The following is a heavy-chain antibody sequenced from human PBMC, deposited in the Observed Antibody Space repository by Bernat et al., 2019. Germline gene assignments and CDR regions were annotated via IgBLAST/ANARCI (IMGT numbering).Heavy chain of an antibody. D-gene: IGHD6-19*01. CDR1: GFTFRSHG. Sequence: HVQLVESGGGVVQPGRSLRLSCAAAGFTFRSHGMHWVRQAPGKGLEGVEVILYDGSNQYYGDFVKGRFTISRDNSKNILYLQMNSLRAEDTAVYYCARDSSGWWAHDCWGQGTLVTVSS. CDR2: ILYDGSNQ. V-gene: IGHV3-33*05. J-gene: IGHJ4*02. CDR3: ARDSSGWWAHDC.